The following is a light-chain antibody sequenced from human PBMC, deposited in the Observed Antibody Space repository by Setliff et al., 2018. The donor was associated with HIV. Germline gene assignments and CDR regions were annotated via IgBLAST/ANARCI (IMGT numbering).Light chain of an antibody. CDR3: CSYAGSSAPVV. J-gene: IGLJ2*01. Sequence: QSALSQPASVSGSPGQSITISCTGTSSDVGAYKYVSWYQQHPGKAPKLLIYEVSHRPSGVSDRFYAFKSGNTASLIISGLQAEDEADYYCCSYAGSSAPVVFGGGTKVTVL. CDR1: SSDVGAYKY. V-gene: IGLV2-14*01. CDR2: EVS.